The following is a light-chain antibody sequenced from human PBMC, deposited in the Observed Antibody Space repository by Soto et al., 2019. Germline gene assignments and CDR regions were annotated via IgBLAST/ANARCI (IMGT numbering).Light chain of an antibody. CDR1: QSVSSN. CDR2: GAS. V-gene: IGKV3-15*01. CDR3: QQYSNWPPIT. Sequence: EIVMTQSPATLSVSPGERATLSCRASQSVSSNLAWYQQKPGQAPRLLIYGASTRATGIPARFSGSGSGTEFTRTISSLQSEDFAVSYCQQYSNWPPITFGQGTRLEIK. J-gene: IGKJ5*01.